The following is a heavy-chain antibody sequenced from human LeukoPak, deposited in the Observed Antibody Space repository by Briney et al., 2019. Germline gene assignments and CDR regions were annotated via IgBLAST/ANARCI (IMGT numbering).Heavy chain of an antibody. V-gene: IGHV3-23*01. D-gene: IGHD2-2*01. CDR3: ARDRGYCSSTSCYSYMDV. Sequence: GGSLRLSCAASGFTFSNHAMSWVRQAPGKGLEWVSVIGDSGGSTYYADSVKGRFTISRDNSKNSLYLQMNSLRAEDTALYYCARDRGYCSSTSCYSYMDVWGKGTTVTVSS. J-gene: IGHJ6*03. CDR1: GFTFSNHA. CDR2: IGDSGGST.